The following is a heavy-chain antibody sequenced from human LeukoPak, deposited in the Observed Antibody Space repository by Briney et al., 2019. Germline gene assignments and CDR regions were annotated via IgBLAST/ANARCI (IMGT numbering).Heavy chain of an antibody. CDR3: ARDSGITDFDY. Sequence: PGGSLRLSCAASGFTFSSYGMHWVRQAPGKGLEWVAVISYDGSNKYYADSVKGRFTISRDNSKNTLYLQMNNLRAEDTAVYYCARDSGITDFDYWGQGTLVTVSS. D-gene: IGHD1-14*01. V-gene: IGHV3-30*03. CDR1: GFTFSSYG. J-gene: IGHJ4*02. CDR2: ISYDGSNK.